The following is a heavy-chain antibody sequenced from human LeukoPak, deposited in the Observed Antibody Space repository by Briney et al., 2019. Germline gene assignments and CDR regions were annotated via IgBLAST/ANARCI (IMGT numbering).Heavy chain of an antibody. D-gene: IGHD1-26*01. CDR3: AKAFTGSYINWFDS. Sequence: PGGSLRLSCAASGFTFTRYTMNWVRQAPGKGLERVSSIGSSSTFIYYADSVKGRFTISRDNSKNTLYLQMDSLRVEDTAVYYCAKAFTGSYINWFDSWGQGTLVTVSS. J-gene: IGHJ5*01. CDR2: IGSSSTFI. V-gene: IGHV3-21*01. CDR1: GFTFTRYT.